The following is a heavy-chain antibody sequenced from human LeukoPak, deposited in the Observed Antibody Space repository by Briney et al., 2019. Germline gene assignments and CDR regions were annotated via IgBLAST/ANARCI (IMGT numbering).Heavy chain of an antibody. CDR1: GFTVSSNY. J-gene: IGHJ4*02. Sequence: PGGSLRLSCAASGFTVSSNYMSWVRQAPGKGLEWVSVIYSGGSTYYADSVEGRFTISRDNSKNTLYLQMNSLRAEDTAVYYCATTVTTGVNHYWGQGTLVTVSS. CDR3: ATTVTTGVNHY. D-gene: IGHD4-17*01. V-gene: IGHV3-66*01. CDR2: IYSGGST.